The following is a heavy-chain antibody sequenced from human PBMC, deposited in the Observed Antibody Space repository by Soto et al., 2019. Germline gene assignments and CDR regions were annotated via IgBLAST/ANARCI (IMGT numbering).Heavy chain of an antibody. V-gene: IGHV1-69*01. Sequence: QVQLVQSGAEVKEPGSSVKVSCKASGGTFADFIMNWVRQTPGQGLEWMGGIVPMFGTATYAEKFKGRVTISATGSTSTAYMELTSLRSEDTAVYYCARNGTYSSSLSQYSVMDVWGQGTTVTVS. CDR1: GGTFADFI. CDR3: ARNGTYSSSLSQYSVMDV. J-gene: IGHJ6*02. D-gene: IGHD6-6*01. CDR2: IVPMFGTA.